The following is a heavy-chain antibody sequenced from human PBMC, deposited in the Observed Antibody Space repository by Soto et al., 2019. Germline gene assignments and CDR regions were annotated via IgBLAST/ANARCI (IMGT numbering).Heavy chain of an antibody. V-gene: IGHV3-30*04. Sequence: QVQLVESGGGVVQPGRSLRLSCAASGFNFSSYAMHWVRQAPGEGLEWVAVISYDGTMKYYADSVKGRFTISRDNSKNTFYLEMDSLSAEDTAVYYCGREGQPAAGTTPHYWGQGTLVTVSS. J-gene: IGHJ4*02. CDR3: GREGQPAAGTTPHY. CDR1: GFNFSSYA. D-gene: IGHD6-13*01. CDR2: ISYDGTMK.